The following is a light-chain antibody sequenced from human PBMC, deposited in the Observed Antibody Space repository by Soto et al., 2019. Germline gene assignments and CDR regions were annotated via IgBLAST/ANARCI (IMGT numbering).Light chain of an antibody. CDR2: DVS. J-gene: IGLJ1*01. Sequence: QSVLTQPPSASGSPGQSVAISCTGTSSDVGGYNYVSWYQQHPGKAPKLMIYDVSKRPSGVPDRFSGSKSGNTASLTISGLKAEDEHDYPCCSYAGSYVCGTGPKVTV. V-gene: IGLV2-8*01. CDR3: CSYAGSYV. CDR1: SSDVGGYNY.